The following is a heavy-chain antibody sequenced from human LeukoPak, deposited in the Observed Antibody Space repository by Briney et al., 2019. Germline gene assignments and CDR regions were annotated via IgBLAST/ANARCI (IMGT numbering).Heavy chain of an antibody. CDR1: VGTFIIYA. V-gene: IGHV1-69*04. D-gene: IGHD3-22*01. Sequence: GASVTVSCKSSVGTFIIYAINWVRQAPGQGREWMGRIIPILGIPNYAQKFQGRVTITADRSTSTAYMELSSLRSEDAAVYYCARVSYYDSSGYPEYFHHWGQGTLVTVSS. J-gene: IGHJ1*01. CDR2: IIPILGIP. CDR3: ARVSYYDSSGYPEYFHH.